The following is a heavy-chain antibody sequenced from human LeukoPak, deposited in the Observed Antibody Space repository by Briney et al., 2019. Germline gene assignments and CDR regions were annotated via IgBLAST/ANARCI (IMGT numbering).Heavy chain of an antibody. CDR3: VRVSSGCSGGSCYDWFDP. CDR2: INHSGST. V-gene: IGHV4-34*01. J-gene: IGHJ5*02. Sequence: SETLSLTCAVYGGSFSGYYWSWIRQPPGKGLEWIGEINHSGSTNYNPSLKSRVTISVDTSKNQFSLKLSSVTAADTAVYYCVRVSSGCSGGSCYDWFDPWGQGTLVTVSS. CDR1: GGSFSGYY. D-gene: IGHD2-15*01.